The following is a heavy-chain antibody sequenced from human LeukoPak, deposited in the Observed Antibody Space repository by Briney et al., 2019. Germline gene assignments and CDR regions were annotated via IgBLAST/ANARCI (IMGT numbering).Heavy chain of an antibody. J-gene: IGHJ4*02. V-gene: IGHV4-59*08. Sequence: SETLSLTCTVSGGSISSYYWSWIRQPPGKGLEWIGYIYYSGGTYYNPSLKSRVTISVDTSKNQFSLKLSSVTAADTAVYYCARAGNDYVWGSYRKGYFDYWGQGTLVTVSS. CDR3: ARAGNDYVWGSYRKGYFDY. CDR2: IYYSGGT. CDR1: GGSISSYY. D-gene: IGHD3-16*02.